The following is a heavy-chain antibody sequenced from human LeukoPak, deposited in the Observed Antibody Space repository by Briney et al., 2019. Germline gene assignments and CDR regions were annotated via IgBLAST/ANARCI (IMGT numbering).Heavy chain of an antibody. V-gene: IGHV4-31*03. J-gene: IGHJ5*02. CDR2: IYYSGST. CDR3: ARDPGGRNWFDP. CDR1: GGSISSGGYY. Sequence: SETLSLTCTVSGGSISSGGYYWSWICQHPGTGLEWIGYIYYSGSTYYNPSLKSRATISVDMSKNQFSLKLSSVTAADTAVYYCARDPGGRNWFDPWGLGTLVTVSS. D-gene: IGHD3-10*01.